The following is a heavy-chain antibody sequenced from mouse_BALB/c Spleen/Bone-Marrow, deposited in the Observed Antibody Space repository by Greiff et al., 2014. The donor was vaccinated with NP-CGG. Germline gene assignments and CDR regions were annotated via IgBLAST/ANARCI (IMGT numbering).Heavy chain of an antibody. CDR1: GYTFTDYV. D-gene: IGHD2-1*01. J-gene: IGHJ4*01. Sequence: VHLEESGAELVKPGASVKMSCKASGYTFTDYVIRWVKQRTGQGLEWIGEIYPGSGSTYYNEKFKGKATLTADKSSNTAYMQLSSVTSDDYAVYRCADGNYGMDYWGQGTSVTVSS. CDR2: IYPGSGST. V-gene: IGHV1-77*01. CDR3: ADGNYGMDY.